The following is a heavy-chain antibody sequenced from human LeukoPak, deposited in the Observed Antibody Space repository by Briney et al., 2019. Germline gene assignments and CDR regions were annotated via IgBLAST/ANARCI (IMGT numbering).Heavy chain of an antibody. V-gene: IGHV4-59*01. CDR3: ARVTYDILTGYFHFDY. J-gene: IGHJ4*02. D-gene: IGHD3-9*01. CDR1: GGSISSYY. Sequence: SETLFLTCTVSGGSISSYYWSWIRQPPGKGLEWIGYIYYSGSTNYNPSLKSRVTISVDTSKNQFSLKLSSVTAADTAVYYCARVTYDILTGYFHFDYWGQGTLVTVSS. CDR2: IYYSGST.